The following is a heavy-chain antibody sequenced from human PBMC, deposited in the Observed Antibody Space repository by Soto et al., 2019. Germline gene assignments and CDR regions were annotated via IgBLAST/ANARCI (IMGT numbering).Heavy chain of an antibody. CDR1: GYSFISHY. CDR2: INPSGGSA. J-gene: IGHJ6*03. CDR3: ARYRRRAAAGTGFYMDV. D-gene: IGHD6-13*01. V-gene: IGHV1-46*01. Sequence: ASVKVSCKASGYSFISHYSHWVRQATGQGLEWMGFINPSGGSATLAQKFQGRVTMTRDTSTTTVYMELSSLRSEDTAVYYCARYRRRAAAGTGFYMDVWGRGTTVTVSS.